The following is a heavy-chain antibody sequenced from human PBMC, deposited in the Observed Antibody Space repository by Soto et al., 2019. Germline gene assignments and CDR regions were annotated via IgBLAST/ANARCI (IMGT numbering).Heavy chain of an antibody. Sequence: GGSLRLSCAASGFTFSSYGMHWVRQAPGKGLEWVAVIWYDGSNKYYADSVKGRFTISRDNSKNTLYLQMNSLRAEDTAVYYCARFFGSSPDYYYYGMDVWGQGTTVTVSS. CDR1: GFTFSSYG. CDR2: IWYDGSNK. CDR3: ARFFGSSPDYYYYGMDV. D-gene: IGHD6-13*01. V-gene: IGHV3-33*01. J-gene: IGHJ6*02.